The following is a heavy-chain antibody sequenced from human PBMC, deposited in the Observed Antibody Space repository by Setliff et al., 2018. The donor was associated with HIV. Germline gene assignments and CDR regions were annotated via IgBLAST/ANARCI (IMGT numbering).Heavy chain of an antibody. CDR3: ARDQPQDYDSLTGYYTGRYFDY. CDR2: IYHSGRT. Sequence: SETLSLTCTLSGFSISSDGFYWNWIRQRPGKGLEWIGSIYHSGRTYYNPSLKSRVTISVDTSKNQFSLKLTSVTAADTAVYYCARDQPQDYDSLTGYYTGRYFDYWGRGTLVTVSS. CDR1: GFSISSDGFY. J-gene: IGHJ4*02. D-gene: IGHD3-9*01. V-gene: IGHV4-39*07.